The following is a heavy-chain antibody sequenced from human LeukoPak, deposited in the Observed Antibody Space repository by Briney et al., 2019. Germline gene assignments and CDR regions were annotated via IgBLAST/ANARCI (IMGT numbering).Heavy chain of an antibody. D-gene: IGHD2-2*01. CDR1: GFTFSSYA. CDR2: ISGSGGST. V-gene: IGHV3-23*01. Sequence: GGSLRLSCAASGFTFSSYAMSWVRQAPGKGLEWVSAISGSGGSTYYANSVKGRFTISRDNSKNTLHLQMNSLRAEDTAVYYCAKDREVIVPAAGDYWGQGTLVTVSS. J-gene: IGHJ4*02. CDR3: AKDREVIVPAAGDY.